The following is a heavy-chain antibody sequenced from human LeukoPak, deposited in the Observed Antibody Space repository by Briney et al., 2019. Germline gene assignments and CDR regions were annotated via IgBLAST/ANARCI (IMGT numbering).Heavy chain of an antibody. V-gene: IGHV1-18*01. Sequence: PMASGKVSCKAPGYTFTSYGISWVRQAPGQGLEWMGWISAYNGNTNYAQKLQGRVTMTTDTSTSTAYMELRSLRSDDTAVYYCARDKWDSGSHGFDYWGQGTLVTVSS. J-gene: IGHJ4*02. CDR1: GYTFTSYG. D-gene: IGHD1-26*01. CDR2: ISAYNGNT. CDR3: ARDKWDSGSHGFDY.